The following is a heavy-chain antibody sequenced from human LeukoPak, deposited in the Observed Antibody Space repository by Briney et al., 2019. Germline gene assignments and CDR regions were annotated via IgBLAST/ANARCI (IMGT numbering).Heavy chain of an antibody. CDR2: IYYSGST. D-gene: IGHD3-10*01. J-gene: IGHJ4*02. V-gene: IGHV4-59*12. CDR1: GGSISRYY. CDR3: VRESYGGYGSGIG. Sequence: SETLSLTCTLSGGSISRYYWSWIRQPPGTGLEWIGFIYYSGSTNYNPSLKSRVTMSADTSKNQFSLKLSSVTAADTAVYYCVRESYGGYGSGIGWGQGTLVTVSS.